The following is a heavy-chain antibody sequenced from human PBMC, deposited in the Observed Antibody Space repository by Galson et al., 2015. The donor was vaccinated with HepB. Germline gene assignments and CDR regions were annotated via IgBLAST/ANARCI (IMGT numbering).Heavy chain of an antibody. CDR2: IYWDDDK. J-gene: IGHJ4*02. CDR1: GFSLSTSGVG. CDR3: AHRRIEWLFPDY. Sequence: PALVKPTQTLTLTCTFSGFSLSTSGVGVGWIRQPPGKALEWLALIYWDDDKRYSPSLKSRLTITKDTSKNQVVLTMTNMDPVDTATYYCAHRRIEWLFPDYWGQGTLVTVSS. V-gene: IGHV2-5*02. D-gene: IGHD3-3*01.